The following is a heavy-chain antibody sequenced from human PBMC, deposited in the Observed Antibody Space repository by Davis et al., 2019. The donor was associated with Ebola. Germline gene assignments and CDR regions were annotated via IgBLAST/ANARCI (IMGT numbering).Heavy chain of an antibody. V-gene: IGHV3-74*01. CDR2: INDAGTYS. CDR3: VRDSGAPS. D-gene: IGHD7-27*01. J-gene: IGHJ4*02. Sequence: PGGSLRLSCAASGFSFSSYWMHWVRQASGKGLMWVSYINDAGTYSTYADSVKGRFTISRDNAKNTLSLQMNSLRAEDTAVYYCVRDSGAPSWGQGTLVTVSS. CDR1: GFSFSSYW.